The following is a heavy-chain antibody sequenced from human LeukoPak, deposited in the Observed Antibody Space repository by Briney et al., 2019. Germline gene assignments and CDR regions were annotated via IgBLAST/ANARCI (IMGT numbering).Heavy chain of an antibody. Sequence: SETLSLTCTVSGGSISSSSYYWGWIRQPPGKGLEWIGSIYYSGSTYYNPSLKSRVTLSVDTSKNQFSLKLSSVTAADTAVYYCARVGIAARLDFDYWGQGTLVTVSS. CDR3: ARVGIAARLDFDY. J-gene: IGHJ4*02. D-gene: IGHD6-6*01. CDR1: GGSISSSSYY. V-gene: IGHV4-39*07. CDR2: IYYSGST.